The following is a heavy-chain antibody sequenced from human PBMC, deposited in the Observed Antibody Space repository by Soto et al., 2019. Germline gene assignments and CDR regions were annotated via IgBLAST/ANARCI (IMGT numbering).Heavy chain of an antibody. D-gene: IGHD5-18*01. CDR3: ARDINSYGRSDYGMDV. CDR2: ISYDGSNK. V-gene: IGHV3-30-3*01. J-gene: IGHJ6*02. CDR1: GFTFSSYA. Sequence: QVQLVESGGGVVQPGRSLRLSCAASGFTFSSYAMHWVRQAPGKGLEWVAVISYDGSNKYYADSMKGRFTISRDNSKNTLYLQMNSLRAEDTAVYYCARDINSYGRSDYGMDVWGQGTTVTVSS.